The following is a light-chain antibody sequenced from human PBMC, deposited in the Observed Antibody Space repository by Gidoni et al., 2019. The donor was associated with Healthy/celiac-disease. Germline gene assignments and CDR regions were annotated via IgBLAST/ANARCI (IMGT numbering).Light chain of an antibody. CDR2: DDS. V-gene: IGLV3-21*02. Sequence: SYVLTQPPSVSVAPGQTARITCGGNNIGSKSVHWYQQWPGPAPVRVGYDDSDRPSGIPERFSGSNSGNTATLTISRVEAGDEADYYCQVWDSSSDPFFGGGTKLTVL. CDR3: QVWDSSSDPF. CDR1: NIGSKS. J-gene: IGLJ2*01.